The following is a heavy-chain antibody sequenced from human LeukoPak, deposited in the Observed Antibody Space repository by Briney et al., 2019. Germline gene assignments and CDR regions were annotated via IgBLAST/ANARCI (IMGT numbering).Heavy chain of an antibody. CDR1: GFTFSSSG. CDR2: ISYDASTK. Sequence: GGSLRLSCAASGFTFSSSGMHWVRQAPGKGLEWVAVISYDASTKYYADSVKGRFTISRDNSKSTLYLQMNSLRAEDTAVYYCAKESGIRSYGAYFPHWGQGTLVTVSS. J-gene: IGHJ1*01. CDR3: AKESGIRSYGAYFPH. V-gene: IGHV3-30*18. D-gene: IGHD4-17*01.